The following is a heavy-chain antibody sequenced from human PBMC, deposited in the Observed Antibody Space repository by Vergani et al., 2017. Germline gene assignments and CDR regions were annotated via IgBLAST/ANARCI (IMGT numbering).Heavy chain of an antibody. V-gene: IGHV1-46*03. CDR2: LDPRGGPP. D-gene: IGHD3-16*01. CDR3: VRPGDDYRNMITYFLDY. Sequence: QVQLVQSGAEVGKPGASVKISCKASGYTFTAYYIHWVRQAPGQGLEWMGLLDPRGGPPTYAEKFEGRVTLTSDTSTSTFYMDLRSLRSDDTAVYSCVRPGDDYRNMITYFLDYWGQGSLVSVSS. CDR1: GYTFTAYY. J-gene: IGHJ4*02.